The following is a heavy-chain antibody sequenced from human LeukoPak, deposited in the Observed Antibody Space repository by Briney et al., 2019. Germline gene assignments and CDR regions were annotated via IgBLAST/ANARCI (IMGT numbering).Heavy chain of an antibody. CDR1: FSFITYS. CDR3: TRNPDAFDI. J-gene: IGHJ3*02. Sequence: GGSLRLSCAGFSFITYSMNWVRQAPGKGLEWGSYISSGSSTIYYADSVKGRFTISRDNGKNSLYLQMNSLRAEDTAVYYCTRNPDAFDIWGQGTMVTVSS. CDR2: ISSGSSTI. V-gene: IGHV3-48*01.